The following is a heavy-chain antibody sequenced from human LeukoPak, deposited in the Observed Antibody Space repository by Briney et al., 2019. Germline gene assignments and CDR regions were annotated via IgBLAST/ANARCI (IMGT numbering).Heavy chain of an antibody. CDR1: GFTFSSYW. D-gene: IGHD3-3*02. J-gene: IGHJ4*02. CDR3: ARVSAFRSFDY. V-gene: IGHV3-74*01. Sequence: GGSLRLSCAASGFTFSSYWMHWVRQGPGKGLVWVSRIYSDGSRTTYADSVKGRFTISGDNAKNTLYLQMNRLRAEDTAVYYCARVSAFRSFDYWGQGTLVTVSS. CDR2: IYSDGSRT.